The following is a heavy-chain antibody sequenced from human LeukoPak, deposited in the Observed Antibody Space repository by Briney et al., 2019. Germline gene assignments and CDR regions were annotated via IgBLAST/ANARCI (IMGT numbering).Heavy chain of an antibody. Sequence: PSETLSLTCAVYGGSFSGYYWSWIRQPPGKGLKWIGEINHSGSTNYNPSLKSRVTISVDTSKNQFSLKLSSVTAADTAVYYCARHTYCSGGSCYSGQRYYYYYYYMDVWGKGTTVTISS. J-gene: IGHJ6*03. V-gene: IGHV4-34*01. D-gene: IGHD2-15*01. CDR1: GGSFSGYY. CDR2: INHSGST. CDR3: ARHTYCSGGSCYSGQRYYYYYYYMDV.